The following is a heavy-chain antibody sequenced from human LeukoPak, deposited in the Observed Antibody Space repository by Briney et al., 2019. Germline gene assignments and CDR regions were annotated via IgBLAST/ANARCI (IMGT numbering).Heavy chain of an antibody. J-gene: IGHJ4*02. CDR2: IRYDGSNK. V-gene: IGHV3-30*02. CDR3: AKDPVRGAWELLEGGYFDY. CDR1: GFTFSSYG. D-gene: IGHD1-26*01. Sequence: GGSLRLSCAASGFTFSSYGMHWVRQAPGKGLEWVAFIRYDGSNKYYADSVKGRFTISRDNSKNTLYLQMNSLRAEDTAVYYCAKDPVRGAWELLEGGYFDYWGQGTLVTVSS.